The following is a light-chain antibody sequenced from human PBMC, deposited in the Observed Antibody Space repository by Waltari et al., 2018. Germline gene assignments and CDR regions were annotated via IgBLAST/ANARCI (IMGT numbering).Light chain of an antibody. CDR3: SPYAVNRSVV. Sequence: QSALTQPASVSGSPGQSITVSCTGTSSDVGSYNLVSWYKQHPGKAPKLLIFEVSQLPSVISNLFPGSKSGNTASLSVSGLQAEDGADYYCSPYAVNRSVVFCGGTKLTVL. J-gene: IGLJ2*01. V-gene: IGLV2-23*02. CDR2: EVS. CDR1: SSDVGSYNL.